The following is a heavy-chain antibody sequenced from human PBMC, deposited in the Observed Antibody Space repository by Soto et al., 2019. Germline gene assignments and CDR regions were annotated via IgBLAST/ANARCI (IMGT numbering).Heavy chain of an antibody. V-gene: IGHV1-69*13. Sequence: SVKVSCKDSGGTFGSYAISWVRQAPGQGLEWMGGIIPIPGTANYAQKLQGRVTIAADESTSTAYMELSSLRSEDTAVYYCARSQGSSTSLEIYYYYYYGMDVWGQGTTVTVSS. CDR3: ARSQGSSTSLEIYYYYYYGMDV. CDR2: IIPIPGTA. CDR1: GGTFGSYA. D-gene: IGHD2-2*01. J-gene: IGHJ6*02.